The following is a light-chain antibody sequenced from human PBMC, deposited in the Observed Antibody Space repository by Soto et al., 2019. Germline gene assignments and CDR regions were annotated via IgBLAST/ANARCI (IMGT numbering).Light chain of an antibody. Sequence: EIVLTQSPATLSLSPGERATLSCRASQSVSTYLGWYQQKPGQAPRLLIYDASNRATGIPARFSGSGSGTDFTLTISSLESEDFAVYYCQQRSNWITFGQGKRLEIK. CDR1: QSVSTY. V-gene: IGKV3-11*01. CDR3: QQRSNWIT. CDR2: DAS. J-gene: IGKJ5*01.